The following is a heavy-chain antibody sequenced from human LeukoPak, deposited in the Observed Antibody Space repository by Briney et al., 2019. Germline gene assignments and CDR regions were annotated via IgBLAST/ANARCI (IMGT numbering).Heavy chain of an antibody. CDR2: ISYDGSNK. Sequence: GGSLRLSCAVSGFTFSSYAMHWVRQAPGKGLEWVAVISYDGSNKYYADSVKGRFTISRDNSKNTLYLQMNSLRAEDTAVYYCARAQDLWMPIDYWGQGTLVTVSS. V-gene: IGHV3-30*04. J-gene: IGHJ4*02. D-gene: IGHD3-3*01. CDR1: GFTFSSYA. CDR3: ARAQDLWMPIDY.